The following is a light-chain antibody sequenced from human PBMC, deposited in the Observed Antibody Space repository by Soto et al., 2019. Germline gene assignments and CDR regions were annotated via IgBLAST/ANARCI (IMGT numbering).Light chain of an antibody. Sequence: QSALTQPPSASGAPGQRVTIICSGSSSNIGGNTVNWYQQLPGTAPKLLIYGDNQRPSGVPDRFSGSKSDTSASLAISGLQSEDEADYYCATWDDSLNGVMFGGGTKVTVL. CDR3: ATWDDSLNGVM. CDR2: GDN. J-gene: IGLJ3*02. CDR1: SSNIGGNT. V-gene: IGLV1-44*01.